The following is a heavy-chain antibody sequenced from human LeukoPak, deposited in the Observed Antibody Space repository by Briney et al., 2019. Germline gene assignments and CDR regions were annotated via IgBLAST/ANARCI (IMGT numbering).Heavy chain of an antibody. CDR1: GDSFSSVKDY. V-gene: IGHV4-39*07. J-gene: IGHJ4*02. D-gene: IGHD6-19*01. Sequence: SETLSLTCTVSGDSFSSVKDYWACIRQPPGKGLECIASGDYSGGTYYNPSLESRVTISADMSKNQFSLKLSSVTAADTAIYYCARERGEEYSSGWYKRNFFDNWGQGTRVTVSS. CDR2: GDYSGGT. CDR3: ARERGEEYSSGWYKRNFFDN.